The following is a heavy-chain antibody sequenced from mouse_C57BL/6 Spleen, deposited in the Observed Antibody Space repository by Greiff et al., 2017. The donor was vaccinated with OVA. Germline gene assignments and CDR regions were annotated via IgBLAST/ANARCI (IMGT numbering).Heavy chain of an antibody. CDR1: GYTFTSYD. V-gene: IGHV1-85*01. D-gene: IGHD1-1*01. CDR2: IYPRDGST. CDR3: ARRYYGSRGYAMDY. Sequence: QVQLQQSGPELVKPGASVKLSCKASGYTFTSYDINWVKQRPGQGLEWIGWIYPRDGSTKYNEKFKGKATLTVDTSSSTAYMELHSLTSEDSAVYFCARRYYGSRGYAMDYWGQGTSGTVSS. J-gene: IGHJ4*01.